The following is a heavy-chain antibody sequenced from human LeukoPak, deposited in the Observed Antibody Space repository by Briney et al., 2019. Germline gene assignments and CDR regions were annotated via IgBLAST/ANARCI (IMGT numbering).Heavy chain of an antibody. Sequence: PGGSLRLSCAASGFTFSSYAMHWVRQAPGKGLEWVAVISYDGSNKYYADSVKGRFTISRDNSKNTLYLQMNSLRAEDTAVYYCARFGWELPFDYWGQGTLVTVSS. CDR2: ISYDGSNK. V-gene: IGHV3-30-3*01. D-gene: IGHD1-26*01. J-gene: IGHJ4*02. CDR3: ARFGWELPFDY. CDR1: GFTFSSYA.